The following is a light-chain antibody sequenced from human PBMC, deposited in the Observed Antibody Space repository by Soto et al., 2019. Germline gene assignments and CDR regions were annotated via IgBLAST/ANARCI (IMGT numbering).Light chain of an antibody. V-gene: IGKV1-9*01. CDR3: QQLNNYPFT. CDR2: AAS. J-gene: IGKJ5*01. Sequence: IQLTQSPSSLSASVGDRVTITCRASQGVSRFLAWYQQRPGKAPNLLIFAASTLHSGVPSRFSGSGSGTDFTLTIDTLQPEDFATYYCQQLNNYPFTFGQGTRLEIK. CDR1: QGVSRF.